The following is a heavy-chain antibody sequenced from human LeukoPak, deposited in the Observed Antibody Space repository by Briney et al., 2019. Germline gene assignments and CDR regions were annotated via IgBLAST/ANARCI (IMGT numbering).Heavy chain of an antibody. Sequence: GGSLRLSCAASGFSFGSYWMSWLRQAPGKGLEWVANIKQDGSVEYYVDSVKGRFTISRDNVKNSLCLQMNSLGDEDTAVYYCARDRGGGYFDYWGQGTLVTVS. CDR2: IKQDGSVE. D-gene: IGHD3-10*01. J-gene: IGHJ4*02. V-gene: IGHV3-7*01. CDR3: ARDRGGGYFDY. CDR1: GFSFGSYW.